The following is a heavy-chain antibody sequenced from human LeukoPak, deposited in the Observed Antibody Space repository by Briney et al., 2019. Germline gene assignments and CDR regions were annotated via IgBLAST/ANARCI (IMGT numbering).Heavy chain of an antibody. Sequence: PGGSLRLSCAASGFTFSSYAMSWVRQAPGKGLEWVSAISGSGGSTYYADSVKGRFTISRDNSKNTLYLQMNSLRAEDTAVYYCAQAGRRIAVAGPLYYFDYWGQGTLVTVSS. J-gene: IGHJ4*02. CDR3: AQAGRRIAVAGPLYYFDY. CDR2: ISGSGGST. CDR1: GFTFSSYA. V-gene: IGHV3-23*01. D-gene: IGHD6-19*01.